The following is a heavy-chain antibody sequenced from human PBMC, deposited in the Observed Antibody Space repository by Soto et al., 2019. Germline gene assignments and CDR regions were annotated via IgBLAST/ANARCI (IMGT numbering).Heavy chain of an antibody. J-gene: IGHJ4*02. V-gene: IGHV1-2*02. CDR3: AKGRSGYVRRGYSYGLVDY. CDR1: GYTFTGYY. Sequence: ASVKVSCKASGYTFTGYYMHWARQAPGQGLEWMGWINPNSGGTNYAQKFQGRVTMTRDTSISTAYMELSRLRSDDTAVYYCAKGRSGYVRRGYSYGLVDYWGQGTLVTVSS. CDR2: INPNSGGT. D-gene: IGHD5-18*01.